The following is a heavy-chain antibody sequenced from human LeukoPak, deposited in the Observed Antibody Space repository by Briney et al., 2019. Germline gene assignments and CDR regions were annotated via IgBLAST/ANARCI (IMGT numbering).Heavy chain of an antibody. V-gene: IGHV3-48*03. Sequence: GGSLRLSCAASGFTFSSYEMNWVRQAPGKGLEWASYISSSGSTIYYADSVKGRFTISRDNAKNSLYLQMNSLRAEDTAVYYCAVISVYYDSSGYYYPLNYWGQGTLVTVSS. CDR3: AVISVYYDSSGYYYPLNY. CDR2: ISSSGSTI. D-gene: IGHD3-22*01. J-gene: IGHJ4*02. CDR1: GFTFSSYE.